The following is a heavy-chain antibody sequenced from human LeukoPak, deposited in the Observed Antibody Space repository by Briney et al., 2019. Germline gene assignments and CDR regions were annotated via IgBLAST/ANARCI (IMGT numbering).Heavy chain of an antibody. CDR3: ARNVSATMTTGP. V-gene: IGHV4-4*02. CDR2: INHSGNT. J-gene: IGHJ5*02. Sequence: IPSETLSLTCAVSSGSIASTTWWSWVRQPPGKGLEWIGEINHSGNTYYSPSLKSRVTISVDTSDNQFSLTLTSVTAADTAVYYCARNVSATMTTGPWGQGTLVTVSS. D-gene: IGHD4-17*01. CDR1: SGSIASTTW.